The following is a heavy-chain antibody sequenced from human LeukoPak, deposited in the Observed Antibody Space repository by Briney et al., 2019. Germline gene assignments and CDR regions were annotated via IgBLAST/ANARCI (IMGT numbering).Heavy chain of an antibody. CDR1: GFTFGSYS. D-gene: IGHD5-24*01. V-gene: IGHV3-21*01. J-gene: IGHJ4*02. CDR3: ASGGGSRDGLTTSFDY. Sequence: PGGSLRLSCAASGFTFGSYSMDWVRHAPTKGLEWVSSIYSSGRYIYYADSVKGRFTISRDNAKNSLYLQINSLRAEDTAVYYCASGGGSRDGLTTSFDYWGQGTVVTVSS. CDR2: IYSSGRYI.